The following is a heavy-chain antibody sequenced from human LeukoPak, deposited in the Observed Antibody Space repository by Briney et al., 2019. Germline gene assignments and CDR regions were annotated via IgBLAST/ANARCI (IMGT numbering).Heavy chain of an antibody. Sequence: GGSLRLSCAASGFTFSTYTMSWVRQAPGKGLEWVSAMNGDGDYTYYADSVKGRFTIYRDNSKNTLYLQINSLRAEDTGVYHCAKEVLDYEIPYWYFDLWGLGTLVTVSS. CDR3: AKEVLDYEIPYWYFDL. CDR1: GFTFSTYT. CDR2: MNGDGDYT. D-gene: IGHD4-17*01. J-gene: IGHJ2*01. V-gene: IGHV3-23*01.